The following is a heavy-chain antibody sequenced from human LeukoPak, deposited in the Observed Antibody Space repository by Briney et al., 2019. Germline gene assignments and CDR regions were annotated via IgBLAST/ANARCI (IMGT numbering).Heavy chain of an antibody. CDR2: ISGSGGST. J-gene: IGHJ5*02. D-gene: IGHD3-3*01. V-gene: IGHV3-23*01. CDR1: GFTFSSFA. Sequence: GGSLRLSCAASGFTFSSFAMSWVPHAPGKGREGVSAISGSGGSTYYAGSVKGRFTIYRDNSKNTLDLQMNSLRAEDTAVYYCARDLQYDFWSGYLNNWFDPWGQGTLVTVSS. CDR3: ARDLQYDFWSGYLNNWFDP.